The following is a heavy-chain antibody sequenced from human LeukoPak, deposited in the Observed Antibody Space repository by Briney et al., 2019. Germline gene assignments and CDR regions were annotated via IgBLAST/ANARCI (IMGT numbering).Heavy chain of an antibody. CDR1: GFTVSSNY. D-gene: IGHD6-19*01. CDR3: AKSRGIYDNSGWRTFDY. Sequence: GGSLRLSCAASGFTVSSNYMSWVRQAPGKGPEWVSVIYSGGSTYYADSVKGRFTISRDNSKNTLYLQMNSLRAEDTAIYYCAKSRGIYDNSGWRTFDYWGQGTLVTVSS. V-gene: IGHV3-53*01. J-gene: IGHJ4*02. CDR2: IYSGGST.